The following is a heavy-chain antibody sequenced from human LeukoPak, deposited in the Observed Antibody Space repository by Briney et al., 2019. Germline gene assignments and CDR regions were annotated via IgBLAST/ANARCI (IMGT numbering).Heavy chain of an antibody. D-gene: IGHD3-9*01. J-gene: IGHJ4*02. CDR1: GYTFTGYY. V-gene: IGHV1-2*02. CDR2: INPNSGGT. CDR3: ATLSLVRGILTGPYFAH. Sequence: ASVKVSCKASGYTFTGYYMHWVRQAPGQGLEWMGWINPNSGGTSYAQKFQGRVTMTRDTSISTAYMELSRLRSDDTAVYYCATLSLVRGILTGPYFAHWGQGSLVTVSS.